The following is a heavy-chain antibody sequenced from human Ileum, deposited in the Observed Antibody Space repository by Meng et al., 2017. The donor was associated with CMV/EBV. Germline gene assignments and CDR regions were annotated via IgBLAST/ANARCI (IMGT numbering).Heavy chain of an antibody. V-gene: IGHV3-15*01. Sequence: ACGFTFSHAWMRWVRQAPGKGLEWVGRIKSKTDGGTTDYAAPVKGRFTISRDDSKNTLYLQMNSLKTEDTAVYYCTSKLPGHGLYFDYWGQGTLVTSPQ. CDR1: GFTFSHAW. CDR2: IKSKTDGGTT. J-gene: IGHJ4*02. D-gene: IGHD1-7*01. CDR3: TSKLPGHGLYFDY.